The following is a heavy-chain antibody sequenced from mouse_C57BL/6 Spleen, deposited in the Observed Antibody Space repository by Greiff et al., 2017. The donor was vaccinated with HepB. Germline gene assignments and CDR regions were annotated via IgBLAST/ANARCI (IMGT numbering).Heavy chain of an antibody. J-gene: IGHJ3*01. Sequence: QVQLKQSGAELVRPGTSVKMSCKASGYTFTNYWIGWAKQRPGHGLEWIGDIYPGGGYTNYNEKFKGKATLTADKSSSTAYMQFSSLTSEDSAVYYCARPDYYSAWFAYWGQGTLVTVSA. CDR1: GYTFTNYW. CDR2: IYPGGGYT. CDR3: ARPDYYSAWFAY. D-gene: IGHD2-12*01. V-gene: IGHV1-63*01.